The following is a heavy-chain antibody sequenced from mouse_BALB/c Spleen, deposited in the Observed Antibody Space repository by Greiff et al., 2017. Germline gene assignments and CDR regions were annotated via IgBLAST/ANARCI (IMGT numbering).Heavy chain of an antibody. CDR1: GYSITSDYV. D-gene: IGHD1-1*01. J-gene: IGHJ2*01. CDR2: ISYSGST. Sequence: VQLQQSGPGLVKPSQSLSLTCTASGYSITSDYVWNWNRQLPGNKLEWMGYISYSGSTSYNPSLKSRISITRDTSKNQFFLQLNSVTTEDTATYYCARGYGSREYYFDYWGQGTTLTVSS. CDR3: ARGYGSREYYFDY. V-gene: IGHV3-2*02.